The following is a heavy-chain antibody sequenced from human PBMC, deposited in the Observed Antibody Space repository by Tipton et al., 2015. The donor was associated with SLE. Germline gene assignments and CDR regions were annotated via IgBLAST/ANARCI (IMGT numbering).Heavy chain of an antibody. CDR2: ISYSGNT. J-gene: IGHJ3*02. CDR3: ARGHERHYDSPNFDI. V-gene: IGHV4-39*07. D-gene: IGHD5-12*01. Sequence: TLSLTCTVSGGSISSSSYYWGWIRRPPGRGLEWIGTISYSGNTYYNPSLKSRLTISVDTSKNQFSLKLSSVTAADTAVYYCARGHERHYDSPNFDIWGQGTMVTVSS. CDR1: GGSISSSSYY.